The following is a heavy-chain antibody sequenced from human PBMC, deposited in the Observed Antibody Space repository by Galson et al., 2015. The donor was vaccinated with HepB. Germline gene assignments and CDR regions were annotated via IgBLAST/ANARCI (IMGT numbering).Heavy chain of an antibody. J-gene: IGHJ5*02. CDR2: IIPILGIA. Sequence: SVKVSCKASGGTFSSYTISWVRQAPGQGLEWMGRIIPILGIANYAQKFQGRVTITADKSTGTAYMELSSLRSEDTAVYYCASGPSGHSVYNWFDPWGQGTLVTVSS. D-gene: IGHD3-3*01. V-gene: IGHV1-69*02. CDR1: GGTFSSYT. CDR3: ASGPSGHSVYNWFDP.